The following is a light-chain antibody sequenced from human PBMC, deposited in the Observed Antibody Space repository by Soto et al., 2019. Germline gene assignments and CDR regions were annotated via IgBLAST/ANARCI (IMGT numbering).Light chain of an antibody. CDR3: QQYNSWPLT. CDR2: DIS. Sequence: ETVMTRSPATLSVSPGERATLSCRASQSVSSNLAWYQQKPGQPPRLLIYDISTRATGIPTRFSGSGSGTEFTLTISSLQSEDFAVYYCQQYNSWPLTFGGGTKVDIK. J-gene: IGKJ4*01. CDR1: QSVSSN. V-gene: IGKV3D-15*01.